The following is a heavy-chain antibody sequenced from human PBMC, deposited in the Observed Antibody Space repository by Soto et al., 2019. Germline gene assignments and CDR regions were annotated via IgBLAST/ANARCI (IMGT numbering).Heavy chain of an antibody. CDR3: ARTLWFGEQTNAFDI. CDR1: GFTFSSYW. V-gene: IGHV3-7*01. J-gene: IGHJ3*02. D-gene: IGHD3-10*01. CDR2: IKQDGSEK. Sequence: GGSLRLSCVVYGFTFSSYWMSWVRQAPGKGLEWVAKIKQDGSEKFYVDSLKGRLTISRDNAKNPLYLQMNGLRAEDTAIYYCARTLWFGEQTNAFDIWGQGTKVTVSS.